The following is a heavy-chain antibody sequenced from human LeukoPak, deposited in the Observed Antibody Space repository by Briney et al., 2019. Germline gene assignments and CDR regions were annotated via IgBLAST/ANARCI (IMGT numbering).Heavy chain of an antibody. CDR1: GFTFSSYG. V-gene: IGHV3-30*02. Sequence: QSGGSLRLSCAASGFTFSSYGMHWVRQAPGKGLEWVAFIRYDGSNKYYADSVKGRFTISRDNARKSLYLQMNSLRAEDTAVYYCARDLGTYGSGNYWGQGTLVTVSS. CDR2: IRYDGSNK. CDR3: ARDLGTYGSGNY. D-gene: IGHD3-10*01. J-gene: IGHJ4*02.